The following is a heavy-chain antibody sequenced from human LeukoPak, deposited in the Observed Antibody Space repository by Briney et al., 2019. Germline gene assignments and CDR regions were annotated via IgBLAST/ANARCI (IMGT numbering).Heavy chain of an antibody. CDR2: ISGSGGST. D-gene: IGHD3-10*01. V-gene: IGHV3-23*01. CDR1: GFTFSSYS. CDR3: AKTYGSGSYYPAYFDY. J-gene: IGHJ4*02. Sequence: GGSLRLSCAASGFTFSSYSMNWVRRAPGKGLEWVSAISGSGGSTYYADSVKGRFTISRDNSKNTLYLQMNSLRAEDTAVYYCAKTYGSGSYYPAYFDYWGQGTLVTVSS.